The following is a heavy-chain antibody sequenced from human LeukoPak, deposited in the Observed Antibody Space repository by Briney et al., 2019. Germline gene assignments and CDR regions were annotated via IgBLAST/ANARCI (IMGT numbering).Heavy chain of an antibody. J-gene: IGHJ4*02. CDR1: GFTVSSDY. V-gene: IGHV3-53*01. Sequence: GGSLRLSCAASGFTVSSDYMNWVRQAPGKGLEWVPVIYSGGTTFYADSVKGRFTISRDTSKNTLYLQMNSLRAEDTAIYYCARASHIGAAGLFDYWGQGTLVTVSS. CDR2: IYSGGTT. D-gene: IGHD6-13*01. CDR3: ARASHIGAAGLFDY.